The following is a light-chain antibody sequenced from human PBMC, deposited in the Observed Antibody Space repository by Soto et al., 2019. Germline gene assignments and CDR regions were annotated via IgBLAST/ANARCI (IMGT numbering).Light chain of an antibody. V-gene: IGLV2-14*03. J-gene: IGLJ1*01. CDR1: SSDVGAYNY. CDR2: DVT. CDR3: TSHTTRSTLV. Sequence: QSALTQPASVSGSPGQSITISCTGTSSDVGAYNYVSWYQHHPGKAPQLMIYDVTNRPSGVSNRFSGSKSGNTASLTISGLQAEDEADYYCTSHTTRSTLVFGTGTKLTV.